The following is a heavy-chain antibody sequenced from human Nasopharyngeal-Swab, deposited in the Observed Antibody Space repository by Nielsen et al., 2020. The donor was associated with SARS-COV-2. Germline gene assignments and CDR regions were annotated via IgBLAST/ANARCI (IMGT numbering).Heavy chain of an antibody. CDR3: ARDKGDGYNSDYYYMDV. CDR2: IKQDGSEK. V-gene: IGHV3-7*05. J-gene: IGHJ6*03. CDR1: GFTFSSYW. D-gene: IGHD5-24*01. Sequence: GGSLRLSCASSGFTFSSYWMSWVRQAPGKWLEWVANIKQDGSEKYYVDSLKGRFTISRDNAKNSLYLQMNSLRAEDTAVYYCARDKGDGYNSDYYYMDVWGKGTTVTGAS.